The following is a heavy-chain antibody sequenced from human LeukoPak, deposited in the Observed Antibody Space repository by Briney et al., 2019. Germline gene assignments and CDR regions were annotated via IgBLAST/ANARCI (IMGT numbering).Heavy chain of an antibody. V-gene: IGHV3-30*18. CDR2: ISYDGSNK. Sequence: GFTFXXYGMHWVRQAPGKGLEWVAVISYDGSNKYYADSVKGRFTISRDNSKNTLYLQMNSLRAEDTAVYYCXKXWXXQXNYXXXXVWGKGTTXTISS. D-gene: IGHD2-2*01. CDR1: GFTFXXYG. CDR3: XKXWXXQXNYXXXXV. J-gene: IGHJ6*03.